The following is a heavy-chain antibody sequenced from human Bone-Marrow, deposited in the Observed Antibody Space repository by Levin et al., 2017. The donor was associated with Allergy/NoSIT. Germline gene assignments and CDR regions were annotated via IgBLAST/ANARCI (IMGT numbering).Heavy chain of an antibody. CDR2: MDYSGNT. CDR3: ARGGDIAGRSDIPLDI. V-gene: IGHV4-59*01. Sequence: SETLSLTCTVSGGSISGYYWSWIRQPPGKGLEWIGYMDYSGNTNYNSSLKSRASISVDPAKSQFSLRLTSMTTADTAVYYCARGGDIAGRSDIPLDIWGQGTTVTVSS. J-gene: IGHJ3*02. CDR1: GGSISGYY. D-gene: IGHD6-6*01.